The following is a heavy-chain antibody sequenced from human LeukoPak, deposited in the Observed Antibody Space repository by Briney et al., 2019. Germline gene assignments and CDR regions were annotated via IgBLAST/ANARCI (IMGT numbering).Heavy chain of an antibody. V-gene: IGHV1-69*04. Sequence: ASVKVSCKASGGTFSSYAISWVRQAPGQGLEWMGRIIPILGIANYAQKFQGRVTMTRDTSTSTVYMELSSLRSEDTAVYYCARGRRDGYNYDSGRYFEYWGQGTLVTVSS. J-gene: IGHJ4*02. CDR1: GGTFSSYA. D-gene: IGHD5-24*01. CDR2: IIPILGIA. CDR3: ARGRRDGYNYDSGRYFEY.